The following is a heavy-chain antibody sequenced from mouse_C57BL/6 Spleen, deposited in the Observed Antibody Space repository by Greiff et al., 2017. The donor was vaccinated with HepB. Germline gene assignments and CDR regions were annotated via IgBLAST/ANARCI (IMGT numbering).Heavy chain of an antibody. D-gene: IGHD1-1*01. CDR3: ARRPHYYDGSSYWYFDV. Sequence: QVQLQQSGAELVKPGASVKISCKASGYAFSSYWMNWVKQRPGKGLEWIGQIYPGDGDTNYNGKFKGKATLTADKSSSTAYMQLSSLTSEDSAVYFCARRPHYYDGSSYWYFDVWGTGTTVTVSS. CDR2: IYPGDGDT. V-gene: IGHV1-80*01. CDR1: GYAFSSYW. J-gene: IGHJ1*03.